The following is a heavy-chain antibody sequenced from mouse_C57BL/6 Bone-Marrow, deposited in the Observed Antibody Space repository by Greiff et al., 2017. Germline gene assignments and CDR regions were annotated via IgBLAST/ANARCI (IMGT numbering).Heavy chain of an antibody. Sequence: EVMLVESGAELVRPGASVKLSCTASGFNIKDDYMHWVKQRPEQGLEWIGWIDPENGDTEYASKFQGKATITADTSSNTAYLQLSSLTSEDTAVYYCTRFLFDYWGQGTTLTVSS. J-gene: IGHJ2*01. CDR2: IDPENGDT. CDR3: TRFLFDY. CDR1: GFNIKDDY. D-gene: IGHD1-1*01. V-gene: IGHV14-4*01.